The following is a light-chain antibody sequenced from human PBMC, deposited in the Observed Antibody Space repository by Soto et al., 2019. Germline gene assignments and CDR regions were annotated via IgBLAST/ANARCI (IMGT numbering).Light chain of an antibody. J-gene: IGLJ2*01. V-gene: IGLV2-14*01. CDR1: SSDVGGYNY. CDR3: SSYTSSSTSLVV. Sequence: QSALTQPASVSGSPGQSITISCTGTSSDVGGYNYVSWYQQHPGKAPKLMIYDVSNRPSGVSNRFSGSKSGNTASLTISGLKAEDEADYYCSSYTSSSTSLVVFGGGTQLTVL. CDR2: DVS.